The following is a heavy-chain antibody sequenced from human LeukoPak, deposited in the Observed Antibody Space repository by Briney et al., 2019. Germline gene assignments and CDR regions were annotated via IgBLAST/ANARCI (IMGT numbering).Heavy chain of an antibody. V-gene: IGHV3-48*01. Sequence: GGSLRLSCAASGFTFSSFGMNWVRQAPGKGLEWVSYISSSSSTIYYADSVKGRFTISRDNAKNSLYLQMNSLRAEDTAVYYCAKGDWLLSAYWGQGTLVTVSS. D-gene: IGHD3/OR15-3a*01. CDR1: GFTFSSFG. J-gene: IGHJ4*02. CDR3: AKGDWLLSAY. CDR2: ISSSSSTI.